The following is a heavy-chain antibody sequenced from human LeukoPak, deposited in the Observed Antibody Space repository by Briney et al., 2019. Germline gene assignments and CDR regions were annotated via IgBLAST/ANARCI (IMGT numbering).Heavy chain of an antibody. CDR3: ARVAEAPYYYYGMDV. J-gene: IGHJ6*02. Sequence: SETLSLTCADPGGSLSSYYWSWIRQPAGKGLQWIGRIYTRGSTNYNPSIQSRFTMSVDTSKNQFSLKLSSVTAADTAVYYCARVAEAPYYYYGMDVWGQGTTVTVSS. CDR2: IYTRGST. CDR1: GGSLSSYY. D-gene: IGHD2-15*01. V-gene: IGHV4-4*07.